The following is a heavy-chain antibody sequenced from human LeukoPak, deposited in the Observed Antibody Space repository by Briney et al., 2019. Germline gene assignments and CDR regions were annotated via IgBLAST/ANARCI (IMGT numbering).Heavy chain of an antibody. Sequence: GGSLRLSCAASGFTFSSYAMSWVRQAPGKGLEWVAAIRGSGGSTYYADSVTGRFTISRENSKTTLYLQMNSLRAEDTAVYYCAKEGGLLPRYWGQGTLVTVSS. V-gene: IGHV3-23*01. J-gene: IGHJ4*02. CDR1: GFTFSSYA. CDR2: IRGSGGST. CDR3: AKEGGLLPRY. D-gene: IGHD2-15*01.